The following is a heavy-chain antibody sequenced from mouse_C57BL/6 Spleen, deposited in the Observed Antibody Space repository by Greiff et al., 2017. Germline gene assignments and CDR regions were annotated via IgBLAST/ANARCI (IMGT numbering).Heavy chain of an antibody. CDR3: ARGGVTTYFDV. J-gene: IGHJ1*03. CDR2: IYPSDSET. CDR1: GYTFTSYW. Sequence: VQLQQPGAELVRPGSSVKLSCKASGYTFTSYWMDWVKQRPGQGLEWIGNIYPSDSETHYNQKFKDKATLTVDNSSSTAYMQLSSLTSEDSAVYYCARGGVTTYFDVWGTGTTVTVSS. V-gene: IGHV1-61*01. D-gene: IGHD2-2*01.